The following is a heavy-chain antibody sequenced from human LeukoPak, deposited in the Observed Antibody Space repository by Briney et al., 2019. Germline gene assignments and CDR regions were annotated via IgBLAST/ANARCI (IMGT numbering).Heavy chain of an antibody. Sequence: SETLSLTCTVSGGSISSYFWSWIRQPPGKGREWIGCIHYSGNTNHNPSLKSRVTISVDTSKNHFSLKLSPVTAADTAVYYCARASGYSGYDRAAEYFQHWGQGTLVTVSS. V-gene: IGHV4-59*01. CDR3: ARASGYSGYDRAAEYFQH. CDR1: GGSISSYF. CDR2: IHYSGNT. J-gene: IGHJ1*01. D-gene: IGHD5-12*01.